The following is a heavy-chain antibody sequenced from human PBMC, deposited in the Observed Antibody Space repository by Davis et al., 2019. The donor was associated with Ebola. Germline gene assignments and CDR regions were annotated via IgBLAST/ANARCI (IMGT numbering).Heavy chain of an antibody. CDR1: GGTFSSYA. CDR2: IIPIFGIA. J-gene: IGHJ6*02. CDR3: ARVRVVVPAAPYYYGMDV. D-gene: IGHD2-2*01. V-gene: IGHV1-69*10. Sequence: AASVKVSCKASGGTFSSYAISWVRQAPGQGLEWMGGIIPIFGIANYAQKFQGRVTITADKSTSTAYMELSSLRSEDTAVYYCARVRVVVPAAPYYYGMDVWGQGTTVTVSS.